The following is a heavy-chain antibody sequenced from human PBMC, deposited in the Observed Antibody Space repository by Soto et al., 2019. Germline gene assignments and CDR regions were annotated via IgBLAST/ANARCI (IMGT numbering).Heavy chain of an antibody. Sequence: PSETLSLTCTVSGGSISSGGYYWSWIRQHPGKGLEWIGYIYYSGSTYYNPSLKSRVTISVDTSKNQFSLKLSSVTAADTAVYYCARTPRIVVPAADFDYGGQGTLVTVSS. CDR3: ARTPRIVVPAADFDY. CDR1: GGSISSGGYY. D-gene: IGHD2-2*01. V-gene: IGHV4-31*03. CDR2: IYYSGST. J-gene: IGHJ4*02.